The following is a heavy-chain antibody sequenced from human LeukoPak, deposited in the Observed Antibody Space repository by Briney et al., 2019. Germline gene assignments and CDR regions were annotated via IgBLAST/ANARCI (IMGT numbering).Heavy chain of an antibody. J-gene: IGHJ4*02. CDR3: ARYGYGGGFDY. CDR2: ISSSGSTI. D-gene: IGHD5-18*01. Sequence: PGGSLRLSCAASGFAFSSYEMNWVRQAPGKGLEWVSDISSSGSTIYYADSVEGRFTTSRDNAKNSLYLQMNSLRAEDTAVYYCARYGYGGGFDYWGQGTLVTVSS. CDR1: GFAFSSYE. V-gene: IGHV3-48*03.